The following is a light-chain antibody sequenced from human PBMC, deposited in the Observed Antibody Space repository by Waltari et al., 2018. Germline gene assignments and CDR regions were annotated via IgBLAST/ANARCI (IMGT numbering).Light chain of an antibody. Sequence: QSALTQPPSVSGSPGQSVTISCTGTSSDVASYNRLSWYQQPPGTAPKLMIYEVSNRPSGVPDRFSGSKSGNTASLTISGLQAEDEADYYCSSYTSSSTVVFGGGTKLTVL. J-gene: IGLJ2*01. CDR2: EVS. CDR3: SSYTSSSTVV. CDR1: SSDVASYNR. V-gene: IGLV2-18*02.